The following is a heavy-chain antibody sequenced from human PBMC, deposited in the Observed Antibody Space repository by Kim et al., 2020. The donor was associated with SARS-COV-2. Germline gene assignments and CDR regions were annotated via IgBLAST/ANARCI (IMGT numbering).Heavy chain of an antibody. V-gene: IGHV3-7*03. CDR3: ASLRGGAFGI. CDR1: GFTFSSYW. Sequence: GGSLRLSCAASGFTFSSYWMSWVRQAPGKGLEWVANIKEDGGEKYYVYSVKGRFTISRDNAKNSLYLQMNSLRAEDTAVYYCASLRGGAFGIWGQGTMVTVSS. CDR2: IKEDGGEK. J-gene: IGHJ3*02.